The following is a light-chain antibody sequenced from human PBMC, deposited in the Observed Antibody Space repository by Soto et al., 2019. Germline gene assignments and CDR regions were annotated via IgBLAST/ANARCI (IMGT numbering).Light chain of an antibody. CDR2: DAS. CDR3: QQRSNPLT. CDR1: QSVSSY. Sequence: EIVLTQSPATLSLSPGERATLSCRASQSVSSYLAWYQQKSGQAPRLLIYDASNRATGIPARFSGSGSGTDFTLTISSLEPEDFAVYYCQQRSNPLTFGRGTKVEIK. V-gene: IGKV3-11*01. J-gene: IGKJ4*01.